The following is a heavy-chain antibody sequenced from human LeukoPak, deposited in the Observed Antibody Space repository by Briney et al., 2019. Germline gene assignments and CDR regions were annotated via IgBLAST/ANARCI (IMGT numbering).Heavy chain of an antibody. V-gene: IGHV1-2*02. CDR2: INPNSGGT. CDR1: GYTFTGYY. CDR3: ARDRAIGWGGMIDDYYYGMDV. J-gene: IGHJ6*02. D-gene: IGHD3-16*02. Sequence: ASVKVSCKASGYTFTGYYMHWVRQAPGQGLEWMGWINPNSGGTNYAQKFQGRVTMTRDTSISTAYMELSRLRSDDTAVYYCARDRAIGWGGMIDDYYYGMDVWGQGTTVTVSS.